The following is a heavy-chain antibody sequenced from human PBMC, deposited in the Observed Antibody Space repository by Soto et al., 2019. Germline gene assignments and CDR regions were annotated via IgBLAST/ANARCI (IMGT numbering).Heavy chain of an antibody. V-gene: IGHV3-30-3*01. Sequence: GGSLRLSCAASGFTFSSYAMHWVRQAPGKGLEWVAVISYDGSNKYYADSVKGRFTISRDNSKNTLYLQMNSLRAEDTAVYYCARDLRYCSGGSCYAGYFDYWGQGTLVTVSS. D-gene: IGHD2-15*01. J-gene: IGHJ4*02. CDR1: GFTFSSYA. CDR3: ARDLRYCSGGSCYAGYFDY. CDR2: ISYDGSNK.